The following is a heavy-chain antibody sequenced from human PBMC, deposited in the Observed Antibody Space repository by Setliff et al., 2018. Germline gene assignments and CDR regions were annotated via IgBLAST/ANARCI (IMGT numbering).Heavy chain of an antibody. CDR1: GASINSLSW. Sequence: SETLSLTCTVSGASINSLSWWSWVRQPPGKGLEWIGEIYHDGNDKYTPSVHYSPSLKSRATVSVDTSTSQFSLRLTSVTAADSAVYFCARYPRRGNGWYPYYVDVWGKGTTVTVSS. D-gene: IGHD6-19*01. CDR3: ARYPRRGNGWYPYYVDV. J-gene: IGHJ6*03. V-gene: IGHV4-4*02. CDR2: IYHDGND.